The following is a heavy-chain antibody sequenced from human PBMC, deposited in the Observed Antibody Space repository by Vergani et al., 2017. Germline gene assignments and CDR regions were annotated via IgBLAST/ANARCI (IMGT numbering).Heavy chain of an antibody. Sequence: EVQLVESGGGLVQPGGSLRLSCAASGFTFSRYWMSWVRQAPGKGLEWVANIKQDGSEKYYVDSVKGRFTISRDNAKNSLYLQMNSLRAEDTAVYYCARTVDVVVTAMFDYWGQGTLVTVSS. D-gene: IGHD2-21*02. CDR2: IKQDGSEK. CDR3: ARTVDVVVTAMFDY. V-gene: IGHV3-7*04. J-gene: IGHJ4*02. CDR1: GFTFSRYW.